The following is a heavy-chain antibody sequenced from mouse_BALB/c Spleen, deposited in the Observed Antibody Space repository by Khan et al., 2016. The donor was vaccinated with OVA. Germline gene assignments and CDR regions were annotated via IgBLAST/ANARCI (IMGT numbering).Heavy chain of an antibody. D-gene: IGHD1-1*01. V-gene: IGHV1-9*01. Sequence: VQLKQSGAELMKPGASVKIYCKATGYTFSSYWIEWVKQRPGHGLEWIGEILPGSGRNNYNEKFKGKATFTADTSSNTAYMQLSNLTSDDSAVYYCARGNYYGSSSWFGYWGQGTLVTVSA. CDR2: ILPGSGRN. CDR1: GYTFSSYW. CDR3: ARGNYYGSSSWFGY. J-gene: IGHJ3*01.